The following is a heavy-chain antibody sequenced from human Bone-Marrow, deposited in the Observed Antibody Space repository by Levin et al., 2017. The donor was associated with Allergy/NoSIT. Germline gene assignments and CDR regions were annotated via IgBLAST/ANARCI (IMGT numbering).Heavy chain of an antibody. D-gene: IGHD3-10*01. CDR3: AEGDPRWYYYGSGPPLNY. CDR2: ISYDGSNK. J-gene: IGHJ4*02. V-gene: IGHV3-30*18. CDR1: GFTFSSYG. Sequence: GGSLRLSCAASGFTFSSYGMHWVRQAPGKGLEWVAVISYDGSNKYYADSVKGRFTISRDNSKNTLYLQMNSLRAEDTAVYYCAEGDPRWYYYGSGPPLNYWGQGTLVTVSS.